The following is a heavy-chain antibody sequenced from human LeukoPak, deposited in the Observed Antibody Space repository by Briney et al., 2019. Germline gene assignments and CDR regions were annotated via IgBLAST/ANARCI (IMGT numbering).Heavy chain of an antibody. CDR1: GFTFSNYG. CDR2: ISSSSSAI. CDR3: ARSQTSFDY. J-gene: IGHJ4*02. V-gene: IGHV3-48*02. Sequence: PGGSLRLSCAVSGFTFSNYGMNWVRQAPGKGLEWVSYISSSSSAIYYADSVKGRFTISRDNAKNSLYLQMDSLRDEDTAVYYCARSQTSFDYWGQGALVTVSS.